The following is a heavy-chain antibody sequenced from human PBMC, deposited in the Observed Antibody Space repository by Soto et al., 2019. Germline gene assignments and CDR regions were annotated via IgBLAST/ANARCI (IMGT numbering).Heavy chain of an antibody. D-gene: IGHD2-15*01. V-gene: IGHV3-48*01. Sequence: PGGSLRLSCAASGFTFSSYSMNWVRQAPGKGLEWVSYISSSSSSTIYYADSVKGRFTISRDNAKNSLYLQMNSLRAEDTAVYYCAREMAALNYFDYWGQGTLVTVSS. CDR3: AREMAALNYFDY. CDR1: GFTFSSYS. CDR2: ISSSSSSTI. J-gene: IGHJ4*02.